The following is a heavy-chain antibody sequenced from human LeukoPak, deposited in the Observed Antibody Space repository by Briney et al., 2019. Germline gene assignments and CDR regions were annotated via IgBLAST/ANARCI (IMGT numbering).Heavy chain of an antibody. CDR2: IGTAGDT. J-gene: IGHJ4*02. D-gene: IGHD2-15*01. V-gene: IGHV3-13*01. CDR1: GFTFSSYD. CDR3: ARAGLGGSVDY. Sequence: PGGSLRLSCAASGFTFSSYDMHWLRQVTGKGLEWVSAIGTAGDTYYPGSVKGRFTISRENAKNSLYLQMNSLRAEDTAVYYCARAGLGGSVDYWGQGTLVTVSS.